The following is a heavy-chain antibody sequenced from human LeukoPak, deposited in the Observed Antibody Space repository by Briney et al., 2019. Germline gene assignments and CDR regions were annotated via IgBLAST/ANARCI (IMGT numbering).Heavy chain of an antibody. CDR2: INPNSGGT. V-gene: IGHV1-2*02. D-gene: IGHD3-10*01. CDR3: ARDEPYGSGLTGY. J-gene: IGHJ4*02. Sequence: ASVKVSCKASGYTFTGYYMHWVRQAPGQGLEWMGWINPNSGGTNYAQKFQGRVTMTRDTSISTAYMELSRLRSDDTAVYYCARDEPYGSGLTGYWGQGTLVTVSS. CDR1: GYTFTGYY.